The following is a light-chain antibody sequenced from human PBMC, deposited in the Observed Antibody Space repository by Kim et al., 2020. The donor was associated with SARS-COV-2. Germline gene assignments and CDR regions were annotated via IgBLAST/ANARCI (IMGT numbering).Light chain of an antibody. CDR3: QQYDYVLPPT. CDR1: QDINNR. Sequence: DIQMTQSPSSLSASVGDTVTITCQASQDINNRLNWYQQKLGEAPRLLIYDSSNRESGVPSRFSGSGSGTHFTLFINRLQSEDTGTYYCQQYDYVLPPTFGQGTRLEIK. J-gene: IGKJ5*01. CDR2: DSS. V-gene: IGKV1-33*01.